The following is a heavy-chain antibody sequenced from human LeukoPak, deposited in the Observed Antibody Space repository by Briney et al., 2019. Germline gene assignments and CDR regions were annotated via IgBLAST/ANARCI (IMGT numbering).Heavy chain of an antibody. CDR2: IYHSGST. J-gene: IGHJ4*02. D-gene: IGHD6-13*01. V-gene: IGHV4-4*02. CDR3: ARVYGYSSSWYRPSWAFDY. Sequence: AGGSLRLSCAASGFTLSSYAMTWVRQPPGKGLEWIGEIYHSGSTNYNPSLKSRVTISVDKSKNQFSLKLSSVTAADTAVYYCARVYGYSSSWYRPSWAFDYWGQGTLVTVSS. CDR1: GFTLSSYAM.